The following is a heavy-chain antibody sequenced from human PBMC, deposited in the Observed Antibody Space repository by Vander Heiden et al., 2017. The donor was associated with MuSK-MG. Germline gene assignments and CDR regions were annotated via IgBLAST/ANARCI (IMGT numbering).Heavy chain of an antibody. CDR3: ARHKANDYVWGSFPHGVDP. J-gene: IGHJ5*02. V-gene: IGHV4-39*01. CDR2: IYYSGST. Sequence: QLQLQESGPGLVKPSETLSLTCTVSGGSISSSSYYWGWIRQPPGKGLEWIGSIYYSGSTYYNPSLKSRVTISVDTSKNQFSLKLSSVTAADTAVYYCARHKANDYVWGSFPHGVDPWGQGTLVTVSS. CDR1: GGSISSSSYY. D-gene: IGHD3-16*01.